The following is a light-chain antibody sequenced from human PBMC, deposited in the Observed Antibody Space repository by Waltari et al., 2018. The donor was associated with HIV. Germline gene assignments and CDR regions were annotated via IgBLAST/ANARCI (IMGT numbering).Light chain of an antibody. Sequence: QSVLTQPPSASGTPGQRFTISCSGSSCNIGMIAVYSYQQLPGTAHKLLIYNNNQRPSGVPDRFSGSKSGTSASLAISGLQSEDEADYYCAAWDDSLNGHVIFGGGTKLTVL. J-gene: IGLJ2*01. CDR3: AAWDDSLNGHVI. CDR2: NNN. V-gene: IGLV1-44*01. CDR1: SCNIGMIA.